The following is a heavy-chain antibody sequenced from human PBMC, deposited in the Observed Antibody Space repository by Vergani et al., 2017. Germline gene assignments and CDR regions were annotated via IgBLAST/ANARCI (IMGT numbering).Heavy chain of an antibody. Sequence: EVQLVESGGGLVQPGRSLRLSCAASGFTFDDYAMHWVRQAPGKGLEWVSGISWNSGSIGYADSVKSRFTISRDNAKNSLYLQMNSLRAEDTALYYCAKDSSSWSDWFDPWGQGTLVTVSS. D-gene: IGHD6-13*01. V-gene: IGHV3-9*01. CDR3: AKDSSSWSDWFDP. J-gene: IGHJ5*02. CDR1: GFTFDDYA. CDR2: ISWNSGSI.